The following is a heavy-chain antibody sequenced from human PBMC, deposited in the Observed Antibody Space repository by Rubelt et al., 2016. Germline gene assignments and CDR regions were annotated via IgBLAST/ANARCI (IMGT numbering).Heavy chain of an antibody. J-gene: IGHJ5*02. CDR3: VRDEDGVRGDP. V-gene: IGHV3-74*01. CDR2: INSDGSST. D-gene: IGHD5-24*01. CDR1: GFTFSSYW. Sequence: EVQLVESGGGLVQPGGSLGLSCAASGFTFSSYWMHWVRQAPGKGLVWVSRINSDGSSTSYADSVKGRFTISRDNAKNTLDLQMNNVPDDDTALYYCVRDEDGVRGDPWGQGTLVTVSS.